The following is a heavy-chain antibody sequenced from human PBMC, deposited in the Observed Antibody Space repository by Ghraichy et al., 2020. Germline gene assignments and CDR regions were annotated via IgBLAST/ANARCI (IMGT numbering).Heavy chain of an antibody. J-gene: IGHJ6*02. D-gene: IGHD2-8*01. CDR2: IYPTGNT. Sequence: SCTVSGGSVCSGSHYWNWIRQPAGKELEWIGRIYPTGNTNYNPSLRSRVTMSVDTSKNQFSLELSSVTAADTAVYYCARAPNPSIVLYFGMDVWGPGTTVTVSS. CDR3: ARAPNPSIVLYFGMDV. V-gene: IGHV4-61*02. CDR1: GGSVCSGSHY.